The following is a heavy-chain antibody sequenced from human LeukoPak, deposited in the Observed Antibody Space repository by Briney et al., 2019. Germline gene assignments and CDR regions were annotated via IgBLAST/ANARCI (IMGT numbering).Heavy chain of an antibody. CDR3: ARGSKVGATTVSAHDY. J-gene: IGHJ4*02. CDR2: ISYDGSNK. V-gene: IGHV3-30-3*01. Sequence: PGGSLRLSCAASGFTFSSYAMHWVRQAPGKELEWVAVISYDGSNKYYADSVKGRFTISRDNSKNTLYLQMNSLRAEDTAVYYCARGSKVGATTVSAHDYWGQGTLVTVSS. D-gene: IGHD1-26*01. CDR1: GFTFSSYA.